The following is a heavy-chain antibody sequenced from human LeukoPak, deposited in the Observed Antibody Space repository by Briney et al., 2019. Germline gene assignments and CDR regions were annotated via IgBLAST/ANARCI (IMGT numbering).Heavy chain of an antibody. J-gene: IGHJ4*02. CDR1: GYTFTDYD. CDR3: ARGRTRKVAGLEGY. V-gene: IGHV1-8*01. D-gene: IGHD6-19*01. CDR2: MNPDSGNT. Sequence: GASVKVPCKTSGYTFTDYDINWVRQATGQGLEWMGWMNPDSGNTGYAQKFQGRVTLTMNTSISTAYMELSSLRSEDTAVYYCARGRTRKVAGLEGYWGQGTLVTVSS.